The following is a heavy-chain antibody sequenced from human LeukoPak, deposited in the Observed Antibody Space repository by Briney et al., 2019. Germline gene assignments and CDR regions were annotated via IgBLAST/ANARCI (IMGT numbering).Heavy chain of an antibody. V-gene: IGHV4-59*01. CDR2: IYYSGST. CDR3: ARGKGYFDY. CDR1: GGSISSYY. Sequence: SETLSLTCTVSGGSISSYYWSWIRQPPGKGLEWIGYIYYSGSTNYNPSLKSRVTISVDTSKNQFSLNLKSVTAADTAGYYCARGKGYFDYWGQGTLVTVSS. J-gene: IGHJ4*02.